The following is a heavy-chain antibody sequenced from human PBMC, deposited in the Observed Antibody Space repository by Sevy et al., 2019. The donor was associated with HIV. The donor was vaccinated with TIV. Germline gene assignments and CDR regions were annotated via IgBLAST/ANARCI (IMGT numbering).Heavy chain of an antibody. D-gene: IGHD4-4*01. Sequence: SETLSLTCTVSGDSVSSDNYYWSWIRQPPGKGLEWIGNMFYRGSTNYNPSLKSRVTISVDTSKNQFSLKLNSVTAADTAVYYCARLSAVSRSYNFDYWGQGTLVTVSS. J-gene: IGHJ4*02. V-gene: IGHV4-61*01. CDR3: ARLSAVSRSYNFDY. CDR1: GDSVSSDNYY. CDR2: MFYRGST.